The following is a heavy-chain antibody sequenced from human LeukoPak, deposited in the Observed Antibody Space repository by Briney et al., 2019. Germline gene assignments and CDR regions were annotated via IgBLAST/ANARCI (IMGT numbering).Heavy chain of an antibody. CDR3: ARDGDYYGSGSYYNEDWFDP. J-gene: IGHJ5*02. CDR1: GGTFSSYA. Sequence: ASVKVSCKASGGTFSSYAISWVRQAPGQGLEWMGRIIPIFGIANYAQKFQGRVTITADKSTSTAYMELSSLRSEDMAVYYCARDGDYYGSGSYYNEDWFDPWGQGTLVTVSS. V-gene: IGHV1-69*04. D-gene: IGHD3-10*01. CDR2: IIPIFGIA.